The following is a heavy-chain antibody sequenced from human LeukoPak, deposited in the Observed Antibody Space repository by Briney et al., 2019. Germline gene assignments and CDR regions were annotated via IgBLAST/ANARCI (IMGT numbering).Heavy chain of an antibody. D-gene: IGHD1-26*01. Sequence: ASVTVSCTASGYTFTGYYMHWVRQAPGQGLEWMGRINPNSGGTNYAQKFQGRVTMTRDTSISTAYMELSRLRSDDTAVYYCARDLQVGATRDAFDIWGQGTMVTVSS. CDR2: INPNSGGT. J-gene: IGHJ3*02. CDR1: GYTFTGYY. V-gene: IGHV1-2*06. CDR3: ARDLQVGATRDAFDI.